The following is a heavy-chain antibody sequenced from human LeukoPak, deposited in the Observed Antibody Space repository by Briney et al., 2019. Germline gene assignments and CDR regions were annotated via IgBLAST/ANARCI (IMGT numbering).Heavy chain of an antibody. CDR3: AKTTTGYSSGRYPGWPVDY. Sequence: SETLSLTCTVSGGSISSHYWSWIRQPPGKGLEWIGYISYSGSTNYNPSLKSRATISVDTSKNQFSLKLSSVTAADTAVYYCAKTTTGYSSGRYPGWPVDYWGQGTLVTVSS. D-gene: IGHD6-19*01. J-gene: IGHJ4*02. V-gene: IGHV4-59*11. CDR1: GGSISSHY. CDR2: ISYSGST.